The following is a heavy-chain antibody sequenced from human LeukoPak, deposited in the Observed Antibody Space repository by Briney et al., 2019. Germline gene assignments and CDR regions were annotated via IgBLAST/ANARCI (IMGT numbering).Heavy chain of an antibody. J-gene: IGHJ4*02. CDR3: ASNTGSDSSGYTY. CDR1: GYTFSSYG. CDR2: ISAYSGDT. V-gene: IGHV1-18*01. D-gene: IGHD3-22*01. Sequence: GASVKVACKASGYTFSSYGITWVRQAPGQGLEWMGWISAYSGDTNYAQKLQDRVTVTTDTSTRTAYMELRSLRSDDTAVYYCASNTGSDSSGYTYWGQGTLVTVS.